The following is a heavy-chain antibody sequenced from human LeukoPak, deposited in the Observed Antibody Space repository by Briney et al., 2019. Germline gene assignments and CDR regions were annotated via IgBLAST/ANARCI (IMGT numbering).Heavy chain of an antibody. CDR2: IHSGGRA. D-gene: IGHD3-10*01. J-gene: IGHJ6*04. CDR1: GFGVSGNY. CDR3: VGVETITMVRGASGDV. Sequence: GGSLRLSCAASGFGVSGNYMTWVRQAPGKGLEWVSVIHSGGRAYYADSVKGRFTTSRDNSKNTLDLQMNSLSVEDTAVYYCVGVETITMVRGASGDVWGKGTTVTVSS. V-gene: IGHV3-66*02.